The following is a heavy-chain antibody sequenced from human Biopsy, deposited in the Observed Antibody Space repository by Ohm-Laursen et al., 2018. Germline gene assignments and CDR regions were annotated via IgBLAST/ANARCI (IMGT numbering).Heavy chain of an antibody. V-gene: IGHV4-34*01. J-gene: IGHJ2*01. D-gene: IGHD4-23*01. CDR2: INHRGST. Sequence: SETLSLTCAVYGGSFSGYYWSWIRQPPGKGLEWIGEINHRGSTNYNPSLKSRVTISVDTSKNQFSLKLNSVTAADTAVYYCARRPYGGTRYWYFDLWGRGTLVTVSS. CDR1: GGSFSGYY. CDR3: ARRPYGGTRYWYFDL.